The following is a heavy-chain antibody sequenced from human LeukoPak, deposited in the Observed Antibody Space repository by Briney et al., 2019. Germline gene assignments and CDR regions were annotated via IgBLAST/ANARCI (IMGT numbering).Heavy chain of an antibody. D-gene: IGHD3-22*01. CDR1: GASIGHFY. CDR2: IYYSGST. V-gene: IGHV4-59*12. CDR3: ARDRFHYDSSGRRDAFDI. J-gene: IGHJ3*02. Sequence: SETLSLTCTVSGASIGHFYWTWIRQSPGKGLEWIGFIYYSGSTNYNPSLKSRVTISVDTSKNQFSLKLSSVTAADTAVYYCARDRFHYDSSGRRDAFDIWGQGTMVTVSS.